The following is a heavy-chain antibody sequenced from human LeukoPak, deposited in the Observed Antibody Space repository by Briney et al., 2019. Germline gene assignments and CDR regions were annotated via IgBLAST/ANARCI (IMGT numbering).Heavy chain of an antibody. Sequence: PGGSLRLSCAASGFTFSSYAMPWVRQAPGKGLEWVAVISYDGSNKYYADSVKGRFTISRDNSKNTLYLQMNSLRAEDTAVYYCARRYSGDSPLDYWGQGTLVTVSS. CDR1: GFTFSSYA. J-gene: IGHJ4*02. CDR2: ISYDGSNK. V-gene: IGHV3-30-3*01. D-gene: IGHD2-21*01. CDR3: ARRYSGDSPLDY.